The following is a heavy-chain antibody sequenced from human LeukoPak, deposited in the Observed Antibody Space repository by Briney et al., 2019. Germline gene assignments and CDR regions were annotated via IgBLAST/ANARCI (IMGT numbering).Heavy chain of an antibody. V-gene: IGHV3-74*01. D-gene: IGHD6-19*01. CDR3: ATAGQYRFDN. CDR1: GFTFSTFW. J-gene: IGHJ5*02. Sequence: TGGPLRLSCAASGFTFSTFWMHWVRQAPGEGPVWVSRINNDGSTTSYADSVKGRFTISRDNAKNTLYLQMNSLTDDDTAVYYCATAGQYRFDNWGQGTLVTVSS. CDR2: INNDGSTT.